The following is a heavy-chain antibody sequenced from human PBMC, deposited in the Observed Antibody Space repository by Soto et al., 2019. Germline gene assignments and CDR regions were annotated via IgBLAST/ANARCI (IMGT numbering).Heavy chain of an antibody. J-gene: IGHJ5*02. D-gene: IGHD1-26*01. CDR2: TIPLVGTT. CDR1: GGTFSSFA. V-gene: IGHV1-69*01. Sequence: QVQLVQSGAEVKKPGSSVKVSCKTSGGTFSSFAINWVRQAPGQGLEWMGGTIPLVGTTDYAQKFQGRVTITADESTGTGYMELSSLRSEDTAIYYCAEIVGATNGWFDPWGQGTLVTVSS. CDR3: AEIVGATNGWFDP.